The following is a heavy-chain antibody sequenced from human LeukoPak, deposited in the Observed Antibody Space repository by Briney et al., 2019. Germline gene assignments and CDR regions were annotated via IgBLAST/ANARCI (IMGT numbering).Heavy chain of an antibody. D-gene: IGHD2-15*01. CDR2: IHISATT. V-gene: IGHV3-53*01. J-gene: IGHJ4*02. CDR1: GFTDSSIF. CDR3: ARERGSD. Sequence: GGSLRLSCEASGFTDSSIFTGWVRQAPGKGLEWVSIIHISATTYYADSVKGRFTISRDNFKNTLYLQMNSLRAEDTAVYYCARERGSDLGQGTLVTVSS.